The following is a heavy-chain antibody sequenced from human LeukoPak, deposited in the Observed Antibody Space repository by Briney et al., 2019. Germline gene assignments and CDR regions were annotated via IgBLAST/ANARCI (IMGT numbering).Heavy chain of an antibody. CDR1: GFTFSGYY. D-gene: IGHD2-2*01. CDR3: ARVGVPAAMHNWFDS. J-gene: IGHJ5*01. Sequence: PGGSLRLSCAASGFTFSGYYMTWIRQAPGKGLEWVSYISSSGSIIYNADSVKGRFTISRDNAKNSLYLQMNSLRAEDTAVYYCARVGVPAAMHNWFDSWGQGTLVIVSS. CDR2: ISSSGSII. V-gene: IGHV3-11*01.